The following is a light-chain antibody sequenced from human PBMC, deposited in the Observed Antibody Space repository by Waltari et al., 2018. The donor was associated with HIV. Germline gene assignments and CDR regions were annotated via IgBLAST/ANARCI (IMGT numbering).Light chain of an antibody. Sequence: QSELTQPASVSGTPGQTVTFSCSGGRSNIGSNTVNWYRQFPGAAPKLLIYSNNQRPSGVPDRFSGSKSCTSASLAISGLQSGDEADYYCAAWDDSLNVYLFGPGTKATVL. CDR2: SNN. J-gene: IGLJ1*01. V-gene: IGLV1-44*01. CDR3: AAWDDSLNVYL. CDR1: RSNIGSNT.